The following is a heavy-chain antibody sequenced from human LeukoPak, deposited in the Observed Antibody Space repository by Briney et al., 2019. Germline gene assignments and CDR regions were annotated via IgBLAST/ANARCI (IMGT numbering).Heavy chain of an antibody. Sequence: GGSLRLSCAASGFTFSSYSMNWVRQAPGEGLEWVSSISSSSSYIYYADSVKGRFTISRDNAKNSLYLQMNSLRAEDTAVYYCARGGSGSSHFDYWGQGTLVTVSS. CDR1: GFTFSSYS. J-gene: IGHJ4*02. CDR3: ARGGSGSSHFDY. D-gene: IGHD3-10*01. V-gene: IGHV3-21*01. CDR2: ISSSSSYI.